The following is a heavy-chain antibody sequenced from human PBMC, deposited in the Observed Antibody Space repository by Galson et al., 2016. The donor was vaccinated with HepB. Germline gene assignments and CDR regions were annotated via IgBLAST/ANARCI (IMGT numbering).Heavy chain of an antibody. J-gene: IGHJ4*02. D-gene: IGHD5-18*01. CDR2: IYYSGST. V-gene: IGHV4-59*01. CDR1: GGSISSYY. CDR3: ARGRHSVPY. Sequence: ETLSLTCTVSGGSISSYYWSWIRQPPGKGLEWIGYIYYSGSTNYNPSLKSRVTISVDTSKNQFSLKLSSVTAADTAVYYCARGRHSVPYWGQGTLVTVSS.